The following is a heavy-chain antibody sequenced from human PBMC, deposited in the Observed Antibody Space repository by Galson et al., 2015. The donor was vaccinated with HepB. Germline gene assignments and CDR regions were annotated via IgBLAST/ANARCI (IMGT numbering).Heavy chain of an antibody. J-gene: IGHJ6*03. Sequence: SVKVSCKASGYTFTDYVVNWVRQAPGQGLEWMGWMNTNTGKPTYAPGFAGRFVFSLDTSVTMAYLQISSLETDDTAVYYCSRSPLLFLDWLPDYDYYYLDVLGEGTTVTFSS. D-gene: IGHD3/OR15-3a*01. V-gene: IGHV7-4-1*04. CDR1: GYTFTDYV. CDR3: SRSPLLFLDWLPDYDYYYLDV. CDR2: MNTNTGKP.